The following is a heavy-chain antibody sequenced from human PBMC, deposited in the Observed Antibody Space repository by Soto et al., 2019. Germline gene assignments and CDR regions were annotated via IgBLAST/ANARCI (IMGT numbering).Heavy chain of an antibody. Sequence: QVQLQESGPGLVKPSETLSLTCSVSGGSISSYYWNWIRQPAGKGLEWIGRIYSSGSTNYNPSLKSRVTMSVDSSKNQFSVKVSSVTAADTAVYYCARARGSAIAATLDYWGQGTLVTVSS. CDR1: GGSISSYY. CDR3: ARARGSAIAATLDY. D-gene: IGHD2-15*01. CDR2: IYSSGST. J-gene: IGHJ4*02. V-gene: IGHV4-4*07.